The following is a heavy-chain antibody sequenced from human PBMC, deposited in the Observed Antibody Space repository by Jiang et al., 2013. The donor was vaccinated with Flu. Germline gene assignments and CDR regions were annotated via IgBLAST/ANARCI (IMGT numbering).Heavy chain of an antibody. CDR2: IWYDGSNK. CDR3: ATLEGLDTAMVRDNDAFDI. D-gene: IGHD5-18*01. V-gene: IGHV3-33*01. J-gene: IGHJ3*02. CDR1: GFTFSSYG. Sequence: VQLLESGGGVVQPGRSLRLSCAASGFTFSSYGMHWVRQAPGKGLEWVAVIWYDGSNKYYADSVKGRFTISRDNSKNTLYLQMNSLRAEDTAVYYCATLEGLDTAMVRDNDAFDIWGQGTMVTVSS.